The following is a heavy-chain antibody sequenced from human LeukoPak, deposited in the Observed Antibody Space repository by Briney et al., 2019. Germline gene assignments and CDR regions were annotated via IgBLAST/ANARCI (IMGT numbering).Heavy chain of an antibody. J-gene: IGHJ4*02. V-gene: IGHV3-21*04. CDR2: ISSSSSYI. Sequence: GSLRLSCAASGFTFSSYSMNWVRQAPGKGLEWVSSISSSSSYIYYADSVKGRFTISRDNSKNTLYLQMNSLRAEDTAVYYCAKAYRLYYYGSGSYTPFDYWGQGTLVTVSS. D-gene: IGHD3-10*01. CDR3: AKAYRLYYYGSGSYTPFDY. CDR1: GFTFSSYS.